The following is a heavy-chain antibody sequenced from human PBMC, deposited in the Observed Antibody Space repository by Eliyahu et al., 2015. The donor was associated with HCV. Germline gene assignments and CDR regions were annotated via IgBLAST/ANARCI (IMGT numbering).Heavy chain of an antibody. CDR2: INYSGST. CDR1: GGSISXXSYY. CDR3: ARATVGRQVALNMVVIAIDYFDY. J-gene: IGHJ4*02. V-gene: IGHV4-31*11. Sequence: QVQLQESGPGLVKPSQTLSLTCAVSGGSISXXSYYWXWXRQHPGEGLEWIGYINYSGSTYSNPSLKSRVTMSVDTSKNQFSLRLSSVTAADTAVYYCARATVGRQVALNMVVIAIDYFDYWGQGTLVTVSS. D-gene: IGHD2-21*01.